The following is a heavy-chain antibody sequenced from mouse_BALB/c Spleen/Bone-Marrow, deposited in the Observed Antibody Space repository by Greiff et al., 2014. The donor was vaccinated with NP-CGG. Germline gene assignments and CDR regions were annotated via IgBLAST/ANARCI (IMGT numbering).Heavy chain of an antibody. CDR3: AIYYYGSSGFAY. V-gene: IGHV14-3*02. CDR1: GFNIKDTY. D-gene: IGHD1-1*01. CDR2: IDPANGNT. Sequence: EVQLVESGAELVKPGASVKLSCTASGFNIKDTYMHWVKQRPEQGLEWIGRIDPANGNTKYDPKFQGKATITADTSSNTAYLQLSGLTSEDTAVYYCAIYYYGSSGFAYWGQGTLVTVSA. J-gene: IGHJ3*01.